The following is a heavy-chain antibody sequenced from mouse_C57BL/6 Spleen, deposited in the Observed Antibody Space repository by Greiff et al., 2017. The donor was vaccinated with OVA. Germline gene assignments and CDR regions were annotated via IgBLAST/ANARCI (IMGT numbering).Heavy chain of an antibody. CDR3: AREDGKGTFDY. V-gene: IGHV5-4*01. CDR1: GFTFSSYA. J-gene: IGHJ2*01. Sequence: EVKLVESGGGLVKPGGSLKLSCAASGFTFSSYAMSWVRQTPEKRLEWVATISDGGSYTYYPDNVKGRFTISRDNAKNNLYLQMSHLKSEDTAMYYCAREDGKGTFDYWGKGTTLTVSS. D-gene: IGHD2-1*01. CDR2: ISDGGSYT.